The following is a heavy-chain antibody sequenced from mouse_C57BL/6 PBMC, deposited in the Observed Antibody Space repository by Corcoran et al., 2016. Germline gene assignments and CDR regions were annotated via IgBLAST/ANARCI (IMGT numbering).Heavy chain of an antibody. CDR3: ARKVPYAMDY. CDR1: GYTFTTYG. V-gene: IGHV9-3*01. J-gene: IGHJ4*01. Sequence: QIQLVQSGPELKKPGETVKISCKASGYTFTTYGMSWVKQAPGKGLKWMGWINTYSGVPTYVDDFKGRFAFSLETSASTAYLQINNLKNEDTATYFCARKVPYAMDYLGQGTSVTVSS. CDR2: INTYSGVP.